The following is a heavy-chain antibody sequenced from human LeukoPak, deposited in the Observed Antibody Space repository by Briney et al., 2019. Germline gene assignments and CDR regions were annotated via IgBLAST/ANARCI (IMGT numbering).Heavy chain of an antibody. CDR3: ARDVSGWFALDY. D-gene: IGHD6-19*01. J-gene: IGHJ4*02. CDR2: IYSGGST. Sequence: GGSLRLSCAASGFTVSSNNMSWVRQAPGKGLEWVSVIYSGGSTYYADSVKGRFTISRDNSKNTLYLQMNSLRAEDTAVYYCARDVSGWFALDYWGQGTLVTVSS. CDR1: GFTVSSNN. V-gene: IGHV3-53*01.